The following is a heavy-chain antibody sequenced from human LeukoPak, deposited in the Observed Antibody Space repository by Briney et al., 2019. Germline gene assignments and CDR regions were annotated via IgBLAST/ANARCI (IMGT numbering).Heavy chain of an antibody. D-gene: IGHD3-10*01. CDR1: GYTFTSYG. V-gene: IGHV1-18*01. CDR2: ISAYNGNT. CDR3: ARDYNGSVGDY. J-gene: IGHJ4*02. Sequence: ASVKVSCKASGYTFTSYGISWVRQAPGQGLEWMGWISAYNGNTNYAQKFQGRVTITRDTSASTAYMELSSLRSEDTAVYYCARDYNGSVGDYWGQGTLVAVSS.